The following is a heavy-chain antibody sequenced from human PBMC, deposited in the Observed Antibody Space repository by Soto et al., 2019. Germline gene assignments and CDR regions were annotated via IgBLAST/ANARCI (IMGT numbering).Heavy chain of an antibody. Sequence: SGGSLRLSCAASGFTFTSYGMHWVRQAPGKGLEWVAGIWYDGNSKYYEDSVKGRFTISRDNSKNTLYLEMNSLRGDDTAVYYCARENYYDTSGLDYWGQGTLVTVSS. CDR2: IWYDGNSK. J-gene: IGHJ4*02. CDR3: ARENYYDTSGLDY. D-gene: IGHD3-22*01. V-gene: IGHV3-33*01. CDR1: GFTFTSYG.